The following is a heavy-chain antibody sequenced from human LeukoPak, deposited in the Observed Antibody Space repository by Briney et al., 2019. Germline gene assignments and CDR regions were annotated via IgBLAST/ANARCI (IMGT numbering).Heavy chain of an antibody. CDR3: AKGGQNFDFWRFDY. V-gene: IGHV3-23*01. CDR2: ISGSGGST. Sequence: YPGGSLRLSRSASGVTFSTYSMNWVRQTPGKGLMWVSSISGSGGSTYYAESVKGRFSISRDNSKEMMYLQMNSLRADDTAVYYCAKGGQNFDFWRFDYWGQGILVTVSS. CDR1: GVTFSTYS. D-gene: IGHD3-3*01. J-gene: IGHJ4*02.